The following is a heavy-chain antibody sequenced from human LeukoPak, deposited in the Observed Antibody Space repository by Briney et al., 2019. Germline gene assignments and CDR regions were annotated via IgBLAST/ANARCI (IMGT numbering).Heavy chain of an antibody. D-gene: IGHD2-2*01. CDR1: GGSISSGDYY. Sequence: SQTLSLTCTVSGGSISSGDYYWSWIRQPPGKGLEWIGYIYYSGSTYYNPSLNSRVTISVDTSKNQFSLKLSSVTAADTAVYYCARFVVVPAATEYYFDYWGQGTLVTVSS. V-gene: IGHV4-30-4*08. CDR3: ARFVVVPAATEYYFDY. J-gene: IGHJ4*02. CDR2: IYYSGST.